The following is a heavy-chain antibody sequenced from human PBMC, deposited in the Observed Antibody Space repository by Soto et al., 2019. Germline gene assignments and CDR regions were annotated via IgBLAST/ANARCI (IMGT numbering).Heavy chain of an antibody. D-gene: IGHD3-10*01. V-gene: IGHV1-69*02. CDR3: ARVYYRPGCCGADQFLH. J-gene: IGHJ4*02. CDR2: IIPILGIA. CDR1: GGTFSSYT. Sequence: SVKVSCKASGGTFSSYTISWVRQAPGQGLEWMGRIIPILGIANYAQKFQGRVTITADKSTSTAYMELSSLRSEDTAVYYCARVYYRPGCCGADQFLHWGQGTLVTVS.